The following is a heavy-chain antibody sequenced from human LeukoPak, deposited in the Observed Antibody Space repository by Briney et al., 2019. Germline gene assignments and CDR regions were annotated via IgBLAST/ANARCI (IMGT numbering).Heavy chain of an antibody. J-gene: IGHJ4*02. Sequence: SEALSLTCTVSGGSISSSSYYWGWIRQPPGKGLEWIGSIYYSGSTYYNPSLKSRVTISVDTSKNQFSLKLSSVTAADTAVYYCAIHDLYYYDSSGYYYWGQGILVTVSS. CDR2: IYYSGST. CDR3: AIHDLYYYDSSGYYY. D-gene: IGHD3-22*01. CDR1: GGSISSSSYY. V-gene: IGHV4-39*01.